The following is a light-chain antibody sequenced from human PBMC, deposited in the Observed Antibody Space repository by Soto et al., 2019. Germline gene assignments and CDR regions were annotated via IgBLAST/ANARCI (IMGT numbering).Light chain of an antibody. J-gene: IGKJ5*01. CDR1: QSGSRF. CDR2: DAS. Sequence: ETVLTQSPATLSLSPGERATLSCRASQSGSRFLAWYQQKPGQAPRLLIYDASNRATGIPARFSGSGSGTDFTLTISSLEPEDFAVYYCQQRGNWPPITFGQGTRLDIK. CDR3: QQRGNWPPIT. V-gene: IGKV3-11*01.